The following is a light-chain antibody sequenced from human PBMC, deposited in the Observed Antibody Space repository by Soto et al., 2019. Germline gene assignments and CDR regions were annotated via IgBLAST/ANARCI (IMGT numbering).Light chain of an antibody. CDR1: QTISSY. Sequence: DIQMTQSPSSLSASVGDRVTITCRASQTISSYLNWYQQKPGKAPKLLIYAASSLESGVPSRFSGDRSGTEFTLTINSLRPEDVATYFCQQFSSYWTFGQGTKVDIK. J-gene: IGKJ1*01. CDR2: AAS. V-gene: IGKV1-39*01. CDR3: QQFSSYWT.